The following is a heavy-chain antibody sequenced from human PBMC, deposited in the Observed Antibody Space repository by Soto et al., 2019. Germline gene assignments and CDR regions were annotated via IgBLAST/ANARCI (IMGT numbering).Heavy chain of an antibody. CDR2: IWYDGSNK. CDR3: ARDGSGDRHAFDI. J-gene: IGHJ3*02. V-gene: IGHV3-33*01. Sequence: QVQLVESGGGVVQSGRSLRLSCAASGFSFSSYGMQWVRQAPGKGREWVAVIWYDGSNKYYADSVKGRFTISRDNSKNTLYLLMNSLRAEDTAVYYCARDGSGDRHAFDIWGQGTMVTVSS. D-gene: IGHD3-10*01. CDR1: GFSFSSYG.